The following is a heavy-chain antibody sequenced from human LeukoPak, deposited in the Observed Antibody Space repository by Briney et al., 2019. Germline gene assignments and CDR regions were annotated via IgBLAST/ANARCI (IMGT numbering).Heavy chain of an antibody. CDR3: ARVPSGGGTNWFDP. J-gene: IGHJ5*02. D-gene: IGHD2-15*01. V-gene: IGHV1-3*01. Sequence: GASATVSFTASGYTFTIYAMHWVRQAHGQRLEWMGWINAGNGNTKYSQKFQGRVTITRDTSASTAYMELSSLRSEDTAVYYCARVPSGGGTNWFDPWGQGTLVTVSS. CDR1: GYTFTIYA. CDR2: INAGNGNT.